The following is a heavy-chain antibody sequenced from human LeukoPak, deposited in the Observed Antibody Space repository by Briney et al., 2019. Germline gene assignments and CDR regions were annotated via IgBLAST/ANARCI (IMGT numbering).Heavy chain of an antibody. J-gene: IGHJ4*02. CDR3: ARVYQASCFDY. D-gene: IGHD2-2*01. CDR2: INYSGSP. V-gene: IGHV4-39*07. CDR1: GCSISTSNYY. Sequence: SLTLSLTCTVSGCSISTSNYYWGWLRQPPGKGLEWIGTINYSGSPYYNPSLQSRVTISVDTSKKPFSLKLRSASVADTAVYYCARVYQASCFDYWGQGILLTVSS.